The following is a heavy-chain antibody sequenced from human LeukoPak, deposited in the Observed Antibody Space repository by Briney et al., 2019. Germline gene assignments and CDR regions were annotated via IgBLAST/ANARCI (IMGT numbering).Heavy chain of an antibody. CDR3: ANGGSIAVATPLDY. CDR1: GITLSNYG. Sequence: GGSLRLSCAVSGITLSNYGMSWVRQAPGKGLEWVAGISDSGGRTNYADSVKGRFTISRDNPKNTLYLQMNSLRAEDTAVYYCANGGSIAVATPLDYWGQGTLVTVSS. CDR2: ISDSGGRT. V-gene: IGHV3-23*01. J-gene: IGHJ4*02. D-gene: IGHD6-19*01.